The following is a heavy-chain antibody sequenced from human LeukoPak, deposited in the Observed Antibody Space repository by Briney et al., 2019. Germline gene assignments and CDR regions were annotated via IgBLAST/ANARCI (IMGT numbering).Heavy chain of an antibody. CDR1: GGSISSYY. CDR2: IYYSGST. V-gene: IGHV4-59*01. J-gene: IGHJ4*02. CDR3: ARDVGYYFDY. Sequence: SETLSLTCTVSGGSISSYYWSWIRQPPGKGLEWIGYIYYSGSTNYNPSLRGRVTISVDTSKNQFSLKLSSVTAADTAVYYCARDVGYYFDYWGQGTLVTVSS.